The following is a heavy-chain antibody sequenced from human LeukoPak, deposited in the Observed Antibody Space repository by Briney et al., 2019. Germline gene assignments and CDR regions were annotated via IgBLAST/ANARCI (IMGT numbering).Heavy chain of an antibody. CDR1: GYTITGYY. CDR2: INPNSGGT. Sequence: ASVKVSCKASGYTITGYYMHWVRRAPGQGLEWMGWINPNSGGTNYAQKFQGRVTMTRDTSISTAYMELSRLRSDDTAVYYCARGGLLWFGELGYYYYYMDVWGKGTTVTVSS. J-gene: IGHJ6*03. D-gene: IGHD3-10*01. CDR3: ARGGLLWFGELGYYYYYMDV. V-gene: IGHV1-2*02.